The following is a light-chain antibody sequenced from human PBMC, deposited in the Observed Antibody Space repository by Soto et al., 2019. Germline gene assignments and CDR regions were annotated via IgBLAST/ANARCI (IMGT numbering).Light chain of an antibody. CDR1: QSVSNN. Sequence: EIVMTQSPATLSVSPGETATLSCRASQSVSNNVAWYQQKPGQAPRLFIYGASTRATAIPPRFSGSGSGTEFTLTISSLQSEDFAVYYCQQYDNWPITFGQGTRLEIK. V-gene: IGKV3-15*01. J-gene: IGKJ5*01. CDR2: GAS. CDR3: QQYDNWPIT.